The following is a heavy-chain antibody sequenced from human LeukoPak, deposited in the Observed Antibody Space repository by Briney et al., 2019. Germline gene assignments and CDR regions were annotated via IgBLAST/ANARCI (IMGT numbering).Heavy chain of an antibody. V-gene: IGHV3-30*04. CDR3: ARDGSGSYYKDGRFDY. Sequence: GGSLRLSCAASGFTFSSYAMHWVRQAPGKGLEWAAVISYDGSNKYYADSVKGRFTISRDNSKNTLYLQMNSLRAEDTAVYYCARDGSGSYYKDGRFDYWGQGTLVTVSS. J-gene: IGHJ4*02. CDR1: GFTFSSYA. D-gene: IGHD3-10*01. CDR2: ISYDGSNK.